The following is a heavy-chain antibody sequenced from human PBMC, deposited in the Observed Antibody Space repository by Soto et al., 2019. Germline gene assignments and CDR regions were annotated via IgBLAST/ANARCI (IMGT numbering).Heavy chain of an antibody. CDR1: GGSFSGYY. Sequence: SETLSLTCAVYGGSFSGYYWSWIRQPPGKGLEWIGEINHSGSTNYNPSLKSRVTISVDTSKNQFSLKLSSVTAADTAVYYCARRKGAFDIWGQGTMVTVSS. V-gene: IGHV4-34*01. CDR2: INHSGST. J-gene: IGHJ3*02. CDR3: ARRKGAFDI.